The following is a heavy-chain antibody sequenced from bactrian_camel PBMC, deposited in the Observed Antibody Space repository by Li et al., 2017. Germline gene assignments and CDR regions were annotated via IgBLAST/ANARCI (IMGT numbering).Heavy chain of an antibody. CDR1: GFPFGSYD. D-gene: IGHD1*01. J-gene: IGHJ4*01. CDR2: ISGGTT. V-gene: IGHV3S40*01. CDR3: ATGNGF. Sequence: VQLVESGGGLVQPGGSLRLSCAASGFPFGSYDITWVRQAPGKGFEWVSSISGGTTYYADSVKGRFAISRDNAKNTLYLQMNSLKTSDTAVYYCATGNGFWGQGTQVTVS.